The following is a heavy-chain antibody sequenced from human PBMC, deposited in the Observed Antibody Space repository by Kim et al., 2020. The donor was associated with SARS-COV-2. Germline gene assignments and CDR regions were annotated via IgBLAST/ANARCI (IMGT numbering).Heavy chain of an antibody. CDR1: GFTFSSYA. Sequence: GGSLRLSCSASGFTFSSYAMHWVRQAPGKGLEYVSTISSNGGSTYYADSVKGRFTISRDNSKNTLYLQMSSLRAEDTAVYYCVKVFGVTVRGGPQVHALDIWGQGTTVTVSS. CDR2: ISSNGGST. V-gene: IGHV3-64D*06. CDR3: VKVFGVTVRGGPQVHALDI. D-gene: IGHD3-10*01. J-gene: IGHJ3*02.